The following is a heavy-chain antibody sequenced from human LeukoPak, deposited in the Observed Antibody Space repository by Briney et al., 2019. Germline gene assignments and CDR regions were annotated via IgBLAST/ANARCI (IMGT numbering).Heavy chain of an antibody. CDR1: GYSISRGYY. Sequence: PSETLSLTYPVAGYSISRGYYWAWIRQPPGKGLERIGSIYHSGSTYYNPSLTNRVTISVATTTNHFSQQPSSVPAAHTAVYFCARPGSGNYYAYWGQGTLVTVSS. CDR3: ARPGSGNYYAY. V-gene: IGHV4-38-2*01. D-gene: IGHD3-10*01. CDR2: IYHSGST. J-gene: IGHJ4*02.